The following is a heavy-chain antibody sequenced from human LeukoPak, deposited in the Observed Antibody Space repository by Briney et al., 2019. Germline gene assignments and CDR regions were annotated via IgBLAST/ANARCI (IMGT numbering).Heavy chain of an antibody. J-gene: IGHJ4*02. CDR2: ISGSGGDT. CDR1: GFTFRNHA. Sequence: GGSLRLSCAASGFTFRNHAIYWVRQAPGKGLEWVSGISGSGGDTYFADSVKGRFTISRDHSKNTVFLQMDSLRAEDTAVYYCAKTTAGNSSGRYPGWPVDYWGQGTLVTVSS. D-gene: IGHD6-19*01. V-gene: IGHV3-23*01. CDR3: AKTTAGNSSGRYPGWPVDY.